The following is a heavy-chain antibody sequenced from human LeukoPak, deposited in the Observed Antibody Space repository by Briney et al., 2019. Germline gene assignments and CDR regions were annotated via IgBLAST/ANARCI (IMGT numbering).Heavy chain of an antibody. J-gene: IGHJ4*02. CDR2: MSYNVHT. CDR1: GASFSSDRYY. D-gene: IGHD6-13*01. V-gene: IGHV4-61*01. CDR3: ATLAVAGTGPDN. Sequence: PSGTLSLTCTVSGASFSSDRYYWGWIRQSPGKGLEWLGFMSYNVHTDYNPSLKSRVTFSADTSNNQFSLRLNSVTAADTAVYFCATLAVAGTGPDNWGQGTLVTVSS.